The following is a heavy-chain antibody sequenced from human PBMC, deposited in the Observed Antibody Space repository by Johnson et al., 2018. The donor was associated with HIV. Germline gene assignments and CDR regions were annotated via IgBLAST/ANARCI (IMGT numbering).Heavy chain of an antibody. CDR1: GFTFSYHG. Sequence: QVQLVESGGGVVQPGESLRLSCRTFGFTFSYHGMHWVRQAPGKGLEWVAFIRYDGSNKYYADSVKGRFTISRDNSKNTLYLQMNSLRAEDTAVYYCAKTEDAFDIWGQGTMVTVSS. J-gene: IGHJ3*02. CDR3: AKTEDAFDI. CDR2: IRYDGSNK. V-gene: IGHV3-30*02.